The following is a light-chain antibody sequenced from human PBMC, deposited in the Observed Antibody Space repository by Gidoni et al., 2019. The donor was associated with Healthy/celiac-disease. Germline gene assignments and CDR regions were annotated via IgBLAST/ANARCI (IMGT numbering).Light chain of an antibody. J-gene: IGKJ4*01. CDR1: QSVLYSSNNKNY. Sequence: DIVMTQSPDSLAVSLGERATIHCKSSQSVLYSSNNKNYLAWYQQKPGQPPKLLIYWASTRESGVPDRFSGSGSGTDFTRTISSLQAEDVAVYYCQQYYSTPPLPFGGGTKVEIK. CDR2: WAS. V-gene: IGKV4-1*01. CDR3: QQYYSTPPLP.